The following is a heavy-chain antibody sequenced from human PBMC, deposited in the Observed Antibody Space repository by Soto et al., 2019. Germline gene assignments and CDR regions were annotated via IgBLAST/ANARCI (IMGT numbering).Heavy chain of an antibody. CDR1: GFTFSSYA. Sequence: PGGSLRLSCAASGFTFSSYAMSWVRQAPGKGLEWVSGISGSGGSTYYADSVKGRFTISRDDSKNTLYLQVNSLRAEDTAIFYCARDPFGYYVNYFDNWGQGTLVTVS. CDR3: ARDPFGYYVNYFDN. D-gene: IGHD1-26*01. V-gene: IGHV3-23*01. J-gene: IGHJ4*02. CDR2: ISGSGGST.